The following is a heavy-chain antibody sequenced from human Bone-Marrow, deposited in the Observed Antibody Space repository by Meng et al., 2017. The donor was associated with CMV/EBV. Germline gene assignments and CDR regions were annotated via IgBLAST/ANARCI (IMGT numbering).Heavy chain of an antibody. D-gene: IGHD6-6*01. CDR3: ARHHPGEYSSSSGVPLDY. CDR1: GYTFTGYY. J-gene: IGHJ4*02. Sequence: SVKVSCKASGYTFTGYYMHWVRQAPGQGLEWMGGIIPIFGTANYAQKFQGRVTITTDESTSTAYMELSSLRSEDTAVYYCARHHPGEYSSSSGVPLDYWGQGTRVTVSS. V-gene: IGHV1-69*05. CDR2: IIPIFGTA.